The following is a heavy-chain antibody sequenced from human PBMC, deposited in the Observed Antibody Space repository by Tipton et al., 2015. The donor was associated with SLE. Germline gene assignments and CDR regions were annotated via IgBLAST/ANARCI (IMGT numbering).Heavy chain of an antibody. Sequence: LRLSCTVSGYPISSGYYWGWIRQPPGKGLEWIGSIYHSGSTYYNPSLKSRVTISVDTSKNQFSLKLSSVTAADTAVYYCARDLKGLGTYNWFDPWGQGTLVTVSS. V-gene: IGHV4-38-2*02. CDR1: GYPISSGYY. CDR3: ARDLKGLGTYNWFDP. D-gene: IGHD7-27*01. CDR2: IYHSGST. J-gene: IGHJ5*02.